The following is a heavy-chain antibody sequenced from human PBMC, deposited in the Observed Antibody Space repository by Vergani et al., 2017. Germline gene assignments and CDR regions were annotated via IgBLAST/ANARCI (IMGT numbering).Heavy chain of an antibody. CDR2: IIPIFGTA. CDR3: ARAQSKDFWSGSSLYYYYYMDV. J-gene: IGHJ6*03. CDR1: VGTFISYA. Sequence: QVQLVQSGAEVKKPGSSVKVSCKASVGTFISYAISWVRQAPGQGLEWMGRIIPIFGTANYAQKFQGRVTITADKSTSTAYMELSSLRSEDTAVYYCARAQSKDFWSGSSLYYYYYMDVWGKGTTVTVSS. V-gene: IGHV1-69*14. D-gene: IGHD3-3*01.